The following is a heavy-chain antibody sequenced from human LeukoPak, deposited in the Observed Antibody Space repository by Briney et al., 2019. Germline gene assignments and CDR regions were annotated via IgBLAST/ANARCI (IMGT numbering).Heavy chain of an antibody. CDR1: GGSFSGYY. J-gene: IGHJ4*02. V-gene: IGHV4-34*01. Sequence: SETLSLTCAVYGGSFSGYYWSWIRQPPGKGPEWIGEINHSGSTNYNPSLKSRVTISVDTSKNQFSLKLSSVTAADTAVYYCARGDFWSGIVDYWGQGTLVTVSS. CDR3: ARGDFWSGIVDY. D-gene: IGHD3-3*01. CDR2: INHSGST.